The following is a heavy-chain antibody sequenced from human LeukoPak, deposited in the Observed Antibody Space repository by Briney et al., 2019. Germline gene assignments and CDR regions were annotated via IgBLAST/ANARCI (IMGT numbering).Heavy chain of an antibody. J-gene: IGHJ5*02. Sequence: ASVKVSCKVSGYTPTELSMHWVRQAPGKGLEWMGGFDPEDGETIYAQKFQGRVTMTEDTSTDTAYMELSSLRSEDTAVYYCATTITGTTRDPPAYWFDPWGQGTLVTVSS. CDR3: ATTITGTTRDPPAYWFDP. CDR2: FDPEDGET. D-gene: IGHD1-7*01. V-gene: IGHV1-24*01. CDR1: GYTPTELS.